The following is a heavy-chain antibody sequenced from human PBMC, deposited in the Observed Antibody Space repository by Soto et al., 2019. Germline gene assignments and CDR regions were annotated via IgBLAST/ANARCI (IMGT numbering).Heavy chain of an antibody. V-gene: IGHV3-30-3*01. D-gene: IGHD2-15*01. CDR3: ARSRIGVVVAATPDY. CDR1: GFTFSSYA. Sequence: QVQLVESGGGVVQPGRSLRLSCAASGFTFSSYAMHWVRQAPGKGLEWVAVISYDGSNKYYADSVKGRFTISRDNSKNTRYLQMNSLRAEDTAVYYCARSRIGVVVAATPDYWGQGTLVTVSS. J-gene: IGHJ4*02. CDR2: ISYDGSNK.